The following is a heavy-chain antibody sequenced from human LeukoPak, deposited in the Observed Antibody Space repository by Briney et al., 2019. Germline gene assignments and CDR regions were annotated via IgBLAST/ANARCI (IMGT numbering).Heavy chain of an antibody. D-gene: IGHD3-10*01. CDR3: ASSGYYGSGMRYDY. J-gene: IGHJ4*02. CDR2: IYHSGST. CDR1: GGSISSSNW. Sequence: SGTLSLTCAVSGGSISSSNWWSWVRQPPGKGLEWIGEIYHSGSTNYNPSLKSRVTISVDTSKNQFSLKLSSVTAADTAVYYCASSGYYGSGMRYDYWGQGTLVTVSS. V-gene: IGHV4-4*02.